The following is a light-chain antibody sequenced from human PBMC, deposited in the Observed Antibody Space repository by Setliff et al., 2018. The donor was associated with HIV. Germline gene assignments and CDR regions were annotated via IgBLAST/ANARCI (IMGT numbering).Light chain of an antibody. CDR2: DVT. J-gene: IGLJ1*01. CDR1: SSDVGGYNY. Sequence: QSALTQPASVSGSPGQSITISCTGTSSDVGGYNYVSWFQQKPGKAPKLIIYDVTKRPSGVPSRFSGSKSGNTASLTISGLRSEDEADYFCCSYAGSHTFIIFGGGTKVTVL. CDR3: CSYAGSHTFII. V-gene: IGLV2-11*01.